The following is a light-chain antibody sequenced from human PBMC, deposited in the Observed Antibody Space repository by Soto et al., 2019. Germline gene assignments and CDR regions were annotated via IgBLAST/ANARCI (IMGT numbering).Light chain of an antibody. CDR3: SSYTSSRTLV. Sequence: QSALTQPASVSGSPGQSITISCTGTSSDIGAYKYVSWYQQHPGRAPKLMIYEVIHRPSGVSSRFSGSKSGKTASLSISGLQADDEAEYYCSSYTSSRTLVFGGGTKLTVL. V-gene: IGLV2-14*01. J-gene: IGLJ2*01. CDR2: EVI. CDR1: SSDIGAYKY.